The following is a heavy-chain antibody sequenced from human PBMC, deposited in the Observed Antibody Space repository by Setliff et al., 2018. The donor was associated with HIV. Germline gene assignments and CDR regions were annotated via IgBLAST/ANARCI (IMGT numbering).Heavy chain of an antibody. J-gene: IGHJ4*02. CDR2: ISPYNGHT. CDR1: GYTVTTYG. CDR3: ARTDYGGNSGGNYFDY. Sequence: ASVKVSCKAPGYTVTTYGISWVRQAPGQGLEWMGWISPYNGHTNFAHKFQGRVTMTTDTATSTAYMEVRSLRSDDTAVYYCARTDYGGNSGGNYFDYWGQGSLVTVSS. D-gene: IGHD4-17*01. V-gene: IGHV1-18*01.